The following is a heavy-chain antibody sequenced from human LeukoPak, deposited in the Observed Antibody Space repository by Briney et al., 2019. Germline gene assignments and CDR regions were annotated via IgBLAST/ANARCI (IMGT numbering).Heavy chain of an antibody. Sequence: SETLSLTCAVYGGSFSGYYWSWIRQPPGKGLEWIGEINHSGSTNYNPSLKSRVTISVDTSKNQFSLKLSSVTAADTAVYYCARLSRRAVASWSPLTYYYYYMDVWGKGTTVTVSS. CDR3: ARLSRRAVASWSPLTYYYYYMDV. CDR1: GGSFSGYY. D-gene: IGHD6-19*01. V-gene: IGHV4-34*01. CDR2: INHSGST. J-gene: IGHJ6*03.